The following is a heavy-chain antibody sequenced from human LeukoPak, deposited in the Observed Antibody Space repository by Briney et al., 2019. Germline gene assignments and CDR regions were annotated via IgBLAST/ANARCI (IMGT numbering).Heavy chain of an antibody. CDR3: AELGITMIGGV. D-gene: IGHD3-10*02. CDR1: GFTFGSFE. CDR2: ISDSGTTI. J-gene: IGHJ6*04. Sequence: GGSLRLSCAASGFTFGSFEMNWVRQAPGKGLEWVSYISDSGTTIYYADSVKGRFTISRDNAKNSLYLQMNSLRAEDTAVYYCAELGITMIGGVWGKGTTVTISS. V-gene: IGHV3-48*03.